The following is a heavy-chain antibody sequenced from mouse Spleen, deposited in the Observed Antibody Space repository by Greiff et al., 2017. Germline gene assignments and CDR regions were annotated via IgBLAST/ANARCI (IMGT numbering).Heavy chain of an antibody. CDR1: GFTFSSYA. CDR2: ISSGSSTI. Sequence: EVHLVESGGGLVKPGGSLKLSCAASGFTFSSYAMSWVRQAPEKGLEWVAYISSGSSTIYYADTVKGRFTISRDNPKNTLFLQMTSLRSEDTAMYYCHAVYDYDAGAWFAYWGQGTLVTVSA. V-gene: IGHV5-17*02. J-gene: IGHJ3*01. D-gene: IGHD2-4*01. CDR3: HAVYDYDAGAWFAY.